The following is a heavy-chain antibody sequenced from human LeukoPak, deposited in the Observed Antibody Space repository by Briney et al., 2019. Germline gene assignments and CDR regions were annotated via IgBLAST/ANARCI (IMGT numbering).Heavy chain of an antibody. V-gene: IGHV1-69*04. CDR2: IIPILGIA. CDR1: GGTFSSYA. CDR3: ASGSDDILTGYYRFDY. J-gene: IGHJ4*02. D-gene: IGHD3-9*01. Sequence: SVTVSCKASGGTFSSYAISWVRQAPGQGLEWMGRIIPILGIANYAQKFQGRVTITADKSTSTAYMELSSLRSEDTAVYYCASGSDDILTGYYRFDYWGQGTLVTVSS.